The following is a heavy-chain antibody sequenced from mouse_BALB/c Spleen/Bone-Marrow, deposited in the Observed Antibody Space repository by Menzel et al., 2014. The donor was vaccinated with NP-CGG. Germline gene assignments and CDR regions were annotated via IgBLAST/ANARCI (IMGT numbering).Heavy chain of an antibody. V-gene: IGHV2-9*02. CDR2: IWAGGST. D-gene: IGHD2-4*01. CDR3: ATYDYDGRFDY. J-gene: IGHJ2*01. CDR1: GFSLXNYG. Sequence: QVQLQQSGPGLVAPSQNLSITCTVSGFSLXNYGVHWIRQPPGKDLEWLGIIWAGGSTNYNSALMSRLSISKDNSKSQVFFKMNSLQTDDTAIYYCATYDYDGRFDYWGQGTTLTVSS.